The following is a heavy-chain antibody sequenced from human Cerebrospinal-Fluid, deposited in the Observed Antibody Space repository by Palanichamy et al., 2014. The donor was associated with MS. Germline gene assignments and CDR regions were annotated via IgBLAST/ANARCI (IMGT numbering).Heavy chain of an antibody. CDR2: INLDGQRA. Sequence: EVNLVESGGGLFQPGGSLRLSCAASGFSFSNHWIHWVRQVPGQGLVWVARINLDGQRADYADFVQGRFSLSRDNAKNMVFLQVSSLRADDTALYYCARDATEGRFFDFWGQGTLVPVSS. V-gene: IGHV3-74*01. J-gene: IGHJ4*02. CDR1: GFSFSNHW. D-gene: IGHD4-17*01. CDR3: ARDATEGRFFDF.